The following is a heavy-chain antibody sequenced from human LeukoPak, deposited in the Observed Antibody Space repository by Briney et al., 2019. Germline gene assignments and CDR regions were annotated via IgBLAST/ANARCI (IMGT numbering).Heavy chain of an antibody. CDR3: TQDIVVVPAAMPPGDV. CDR1: GFTFSTYN. J-gene: IGHJ6*04. CDR2: ITSSSSYI. Sequence: GGSLRLSCAASGFTFSTYNMNWVRQAPGKGLEWVSSITSSSSYIYYADSVKGRFTISRDNAKNSLYLQMNSLRAEDTAVYYCTQDIVVVPAAMPPGDVWGKGTTVTVSS. D-gene: IGHD2-2*01. V-gene: IGHV3-21*03.